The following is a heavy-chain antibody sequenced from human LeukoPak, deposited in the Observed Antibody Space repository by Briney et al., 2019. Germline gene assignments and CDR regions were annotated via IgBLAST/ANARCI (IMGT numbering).Heavy chain of an antibody. V-gene: IGHV3-30*18. Sequence: GGSLRLSCAASGFSFSIYSLNWVRQAPGKGLEWVALISYDGNKKYYAESVKGRFTISRDNSKNTLYLEMNSLRAEDTAVYYCAKDDVGYCSTTSCSYFDYWGQGTLVTVSS. CDR1: GFSFSIYS. J-gene: IGHJ4*02. CDR3: AKDDVGYCSTTSCSYFDY. D-gene: IGHD2-2*01. CDR2: ISYDGNKK.